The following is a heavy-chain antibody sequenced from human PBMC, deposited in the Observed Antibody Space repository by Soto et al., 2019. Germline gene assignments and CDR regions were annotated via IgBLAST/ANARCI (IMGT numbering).Heavy chain of an antibody. CDR2: IYYSGST. CDR1: GGTISSYY. Sequence: SETLSLTCTVSGGTISSYYWSWIRQAPGKRLEWIGHIYYSGSTYYKSSLKSRVTISLDTSKNQISLKLSCVTAADTAVYFCARRYGLAIDVYYWGQGILVTVSS. V-gene: IGHV4-59*08. D-gene: IGHD2-2*02. CDR3: ARRYGLAIDVYY. J-gene: IGHJ4*02.